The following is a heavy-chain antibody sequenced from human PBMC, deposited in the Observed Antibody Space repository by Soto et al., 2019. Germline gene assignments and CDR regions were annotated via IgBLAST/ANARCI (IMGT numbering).Heavy chain of an antibody. CDR3: ARGYYYDSSGYYWANDY. D-gene: IGHD3-22*01. V-gene: IGHV4-59*01. Sequence: QVQLQESGPGLVKPSETLSLTCTVSGGSISSYYWSWIRQPPGKGLEWIGYIYYSGSTNYNPSLKSRVTLSVDTSKNQFSLKLSSVTAADTAVYYCARGYYYDSSGYYWANDYWGQGTLVTVSS. J-gene: IGHJ4*02. CDR2: IYYSGST. CDR1: GGSISSYY.